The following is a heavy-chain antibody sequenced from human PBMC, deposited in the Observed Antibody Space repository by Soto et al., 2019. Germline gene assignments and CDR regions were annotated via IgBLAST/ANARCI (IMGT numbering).Heavy chain of an antibody. CDR1: GYTFTGYY. Sequence: ASVKVSCKASGYTFTGYYMHWVRQAPGQGLEWMGWINPNSGGTNYAQKFQGWVTMTRDTSISTAYMELSRLRSDDTAVYYCAAYCSSTSCYGGYYYMDVWGKGTTVTVSS. J-gene: IGHJ6*03. CDR2: INPNSGGT. V-gene: IGHV1-2*04. D-gene: IGHD2-2*01. CDR3: AAYCSSTSCYGGYYYMDV.